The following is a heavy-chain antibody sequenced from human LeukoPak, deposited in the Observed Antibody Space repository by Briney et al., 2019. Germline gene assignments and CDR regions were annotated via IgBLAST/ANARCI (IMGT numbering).Heavy chain of an antibody. D-gene: IGHD2-2*01. CDR1: GFTFNNYS. Sequence: GGSLRLSCAASGFTFNNYSMSWVRQAPGKGLEWVSYISSSSSSIYYADSVKGRFTISRDNAKNSLYLQMNSLRAEDTAVYYCARVTVVPAAKLWRYYYYMDVWGKGTTVTVSS. V-gene: IGHV3-48*01. CDR2: ISSSSSSI. CDR3: ARVTVVPAAKLWRYYYYMDV. J-gene: IGHJ6*03.